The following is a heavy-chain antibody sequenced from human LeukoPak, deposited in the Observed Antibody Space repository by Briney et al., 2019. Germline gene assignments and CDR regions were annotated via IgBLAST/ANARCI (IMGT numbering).Heavy chain of an antibody. CDR1: GGSFSGYY. J-gene: IGHJ4*02. Sequence: SETLSLTCAVYGGSFSGYYWSWIRQPPGKGLEWIGYIYSSGSTNYNPSLKSRVTISVDTSKNQFSLKLSSVTAADTAVYYCARLRYSSGWLQDYWGQGALVTVSS. D-gene: IGHD6-19*01. CDR3: ARLRYSSGWLQDY. V-gene: IGHV4-59*08. CDR2: IYSSGST.